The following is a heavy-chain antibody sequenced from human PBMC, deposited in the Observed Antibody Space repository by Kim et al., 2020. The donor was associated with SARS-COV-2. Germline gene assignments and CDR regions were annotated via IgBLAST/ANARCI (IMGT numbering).Heavy chain of an antibody. V-gene: IGHV3-30*04. Sequence: GGSLRLSCAASGFTFSSYAMHWVRQAPGKGLEWVAVISYDGSNKYYADSVKGRFTISRDNSKNTLYLQMNSLRAEDTTVYYCARDRSGSYSFWFDPWGQGTLVTVSS. J-gene: IGHJ5*02. CDR3: ARDRSGSYSFWFDP. CDR2: ISYDGSNK. CDR1: GFTFSSYA. D-gene: IGHD1-26*01.